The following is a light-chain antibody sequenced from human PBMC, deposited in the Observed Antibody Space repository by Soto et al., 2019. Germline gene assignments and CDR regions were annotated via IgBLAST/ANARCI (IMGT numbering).Light chain of an antibody. Sequence: DIRMTQSPSSLSASVGDRVTLTCRASQNIHTYLNWYQHKPGRAPKVLVYGATNLPSGVPSRFSGSGSGTDFTLTISNLQPEDFATYYCQQTYTTPFTFGPGTKVDIK. V-gene: IGKV1-39*01. CDR3: QQTYTTPFT. CDR1: QNIHTY. J-gene: IGKJ3*01. CDR2: GAT.